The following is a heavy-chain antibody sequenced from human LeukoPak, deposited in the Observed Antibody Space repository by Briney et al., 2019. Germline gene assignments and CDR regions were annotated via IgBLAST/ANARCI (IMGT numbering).Heavy chain of an antibody. V-gene: IGHV3-66*01. CDR3: AIREGHTYRGAWNPGVDY. Sequence: PGGSLRLSCAASGFTVSGYYMSWVRQAPGKGLEWVSVIYSGHSPYYADSVKDRFTISRDNSKNTLYLQMHSLRAEDTAVYYCAIREGHTYRGAWNPGVDYWGQGTLVTVSS. CDR1: GFTVSGYY. CDR2: IYSGHSP. J-gene: IGHJ4*02. D-gene: IGHD6-19*01.